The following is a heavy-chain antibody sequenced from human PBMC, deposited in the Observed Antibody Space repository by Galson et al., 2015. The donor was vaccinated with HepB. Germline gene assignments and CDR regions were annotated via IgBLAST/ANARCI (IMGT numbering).Heavy chain of an antibody. D-gene: IGHD2-2*01. CDR3: ARARYPARYGSSTSCYAY. Sequence: SVKVSCKASGYTFTSYGISWVRQAPGQGLEWMGWISAYNGNTNYAQKLQGRVTMTTDTSTSTAYMELRSLRSDDTAVYYCARARYPARYGSSTSCYAYWGQGTLVTVSS. J-gene: IGHJ4*02. CDR2: ISAYNGNT. CDR1: GYTFTSYG. V-gene: IGHV1-18*01.